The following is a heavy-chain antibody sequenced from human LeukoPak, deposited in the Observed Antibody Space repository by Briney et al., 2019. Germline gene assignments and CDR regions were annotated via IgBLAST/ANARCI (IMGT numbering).Heavy chain of an antibody. CDR2: MNPNSGNT. CDR3: ASEVAINAFDI. D-gene: IGHD5-12*01. Sequence: GASVKVSCKASGYTFTSDDINWVREGTGQGLEWMGWMNPNSGNTGYAQKFQGRVTMTRNTSISTAYMELSSLRSEDTAVYYCASEVAINAFDIWGQGTMVTVSS. V-gene: IGHV1-8*01. J-gene: IGHJ3*02. CDR1: GYTFTSDD.